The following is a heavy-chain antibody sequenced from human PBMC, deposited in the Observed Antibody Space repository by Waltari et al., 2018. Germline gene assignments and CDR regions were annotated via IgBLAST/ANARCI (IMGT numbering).Heavy chain of an antibody. J-gene: IGHJ4*02. Sequence: QVHLVESGGGVVQPGGSLRLSCAASGFSFNNYAMHWVRQAPGNGLGGVAVLWHDGSYKFYSDSVTGRFTISRDNSKNTLYFQMNSLRAEDTAMYYCANDGSASRLVRYYLDHWGPGTLVTVSS. D-gene: IGHD2-8*02. CDR2: LWHDGSYK. CDR3: ANDGSASRLVRYYLDH. CDR1: GFSFNNYA. V-gene: IGHV3-33*06.